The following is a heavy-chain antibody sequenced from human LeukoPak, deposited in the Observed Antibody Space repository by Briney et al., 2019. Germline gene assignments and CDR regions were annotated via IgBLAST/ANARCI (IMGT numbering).Heavy chain of an antibody. Sequence: SETLSLTCAVYGGSFSGYYWSWIRQPPGKGLEWIGEINHSGSTNHNPSLKSRVTISVDTSKNQFSLKLGSVTAADTAVYYCARGGDEDTAMVDDAFDIWGQGTMVTVSS. CDR1: GGSFSGYY. V-gene: IGHV4-34*01. J-gene: IGHJ3*02. D-gene: IGHD5-18*01. CDR2: INHSGST. CDR3: ARGGDEDTAMVDDAFDI.